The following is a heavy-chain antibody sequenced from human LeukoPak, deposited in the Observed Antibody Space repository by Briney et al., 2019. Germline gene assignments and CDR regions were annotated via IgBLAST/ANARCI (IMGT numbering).Heavy chain of an antibody. CDR2: INPNSGGT. CDR1: GYTFTGYY. V-gene: IGHV1-2*02. Sequence: RRASVKVSCKASGYTFTGYYMHWVRQAPGQGLEWMGWINPNSGGTNYAQKFQGRVTMTRDMSTSTIYMELTSLRSEDTAVYYCTRSGTGDRRKGDAFDIWGPGTLVTVSS. D-gene: IGHD3-10*01. J-gene: IGHJ3*02. CDR3: TRSGTGDRRKGDAFDI.